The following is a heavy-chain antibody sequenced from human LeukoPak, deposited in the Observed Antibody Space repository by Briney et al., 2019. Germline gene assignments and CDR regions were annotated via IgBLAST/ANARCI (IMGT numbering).Heavy chain of an antibody. CDR1: GYTFTGYY. CDR3: ARDAVGTTEYDWFDP. V-gene: IGHV1-2*02. D-gene: IGHD1-26*01. J-gene: IGHJ5*02. CDR2: INTNSGDT. Sequence: VASVKVSFKASGYTFTGYYIHWVRQAPGQGLEWMGWINTNSGDTNFAQKFQGRVTMTRDTSITTAYMELSRLRSDDTAVYYCARDAVGTTEYDWFDPWGQGTLVTVSS.